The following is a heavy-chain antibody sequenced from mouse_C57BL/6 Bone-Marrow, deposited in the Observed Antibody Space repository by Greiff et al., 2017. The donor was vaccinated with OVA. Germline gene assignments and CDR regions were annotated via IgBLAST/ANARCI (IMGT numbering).Heavy chain of an antibody. J-gene: IGHJ4*01. V-gene: IGHV2-9*01. Sequence: VMLVESGPGLVAPSQSLSITCTVSGFSLTSYGVDWVRQPPGKGLEWLGVIWGGGSTNYNSALMSRLSISKDNSKSQVFLKMNSLQTDDTAMYYCANAYYSNYGGFAMDYWGQGTSVTVSS. D-gene: IGHD2-5*01. CDR3: ANAYYSNYGGFAMDY. CDR2: IWGGGST. CDR1: GFSLTSYG.